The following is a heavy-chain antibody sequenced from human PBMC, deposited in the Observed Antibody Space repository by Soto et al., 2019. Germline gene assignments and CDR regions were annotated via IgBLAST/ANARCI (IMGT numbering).Heavy chain of an antibody. CDR1: GFTFSSYA. Sequence: EVQLLESGGGLVQPGGSLRLSCAASGFTFSSYAMNWVRQAPGKGLEWVSAISGSGDSTYYADYVKGRFTISRDKSKNTLYLQMNSQRAEDTAVYSCARRNSGWYFDLWGRGTVVTLSS. D-gene: IGHD4-4*01. CDR2: ISGSGDST. J-gene: IGHJ2*01. CDR3: ARRNSGWYFDL. V-gene: IGHV3-23*01.